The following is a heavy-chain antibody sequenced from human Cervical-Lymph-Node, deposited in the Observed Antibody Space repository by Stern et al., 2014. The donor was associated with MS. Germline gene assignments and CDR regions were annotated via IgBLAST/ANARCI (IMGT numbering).Heavy chain of an antibody. V-gene: IGHV7-4-1*02. J-gene: IGHJ4*02. CDR2: INTNTGIP. CDR3: ARLRVGNITRDY. D-gene: IGHD1-26*01. Sequence: QVQLVESGSELKKPGASVKVSCKGSGYTFTHYGINWVRQAPGQGLEWMGWINTNTGIPTYGQAFTGRFVFSFEPSVRTAYLPISNLKADDTAIYYCARLRVGNITRDYWGPGTLVTVSS. CDR1: GYTFTHYG.